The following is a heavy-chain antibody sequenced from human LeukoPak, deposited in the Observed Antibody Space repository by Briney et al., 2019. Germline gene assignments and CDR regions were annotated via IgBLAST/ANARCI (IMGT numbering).Heavy chain of an antibody. D-gene: IGHD3-16*02. CDR2: INSDGSET. CDR3: ARWTDALPFDL. Sequence: GGSLRLSCVASGFTFSSNWMHWVRQGPGKGLVWVSRINSDGSETRHADSVKGRFTISRDNAKNTLYLQMNSPRAEDTAVYYCARWTDALPFDLWGRGTLVTVSS. V-gene: IGHV3-74*01. J-gene: IGHJ2*01. CDR1: GFTFSSNW.